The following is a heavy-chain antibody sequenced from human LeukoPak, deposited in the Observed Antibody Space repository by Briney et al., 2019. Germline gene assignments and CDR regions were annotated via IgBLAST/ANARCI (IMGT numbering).Heavy chain of an antibody. CDR2: IWFDGSTK. D-gene: IGHD6-13*01. Sequence: GGSLRLSCAASGFAFSSYGMYWVRQAPGKGLEWMAVIWFDGSTKYYADSVKGRFTISRDNSKNTLYLQMNSLSDDDTAVYYCARDEGIASYFDYWGQGTLVTVSS. CDR1: GFAFSSYG. CDR3: ARDEGIASYFDY. J-gene: IGHJ4*02. V-gene: IGHV3-33*07.